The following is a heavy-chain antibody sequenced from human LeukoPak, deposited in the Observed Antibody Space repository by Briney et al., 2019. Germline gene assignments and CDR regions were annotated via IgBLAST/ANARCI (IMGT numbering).Heavy chain of an antibody. Sequence: ASVKVSCKASGDTFTTYAIHCVRQAPGQRLEWMGWINAGSGYTKYSQNFQGRVTITRDTSASTAYMELSSLRSEDTAVYYCARGSGLLDYADPSNWFDPWGQGTLVTVSS. J-gene: IGHJ5*02. CDR3: ARGSGLLDYADPSNWFDP. CDR1: GDTFTTYA. V-gene: IGHV1-3*01. D-gene: IGHD4-17*01. CDR2: INAGSGYT.